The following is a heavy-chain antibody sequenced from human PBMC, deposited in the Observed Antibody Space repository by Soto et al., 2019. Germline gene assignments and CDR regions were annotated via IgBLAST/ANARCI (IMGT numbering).Heavy chain of an antibody. J-gene: IGHJ4*02. CDR1: GYTFTSYY. CDR3: ARYGERITIFGVVRRQFYFDY. D-gene: IGHD3-3*01. Sequence: ASVKVSCKASGYTFTSYYMHWVRQAPGQGPEWMGIINPSGGSTSYAQKFQGRVTMTRDTSTSTVYMELSSLRSEDTSVFYCARYGERITIFGVVRRQFYFDYWGQGTLVTVSS. V-gene: IGHV1-46*03. CDR2: INPSGGST.